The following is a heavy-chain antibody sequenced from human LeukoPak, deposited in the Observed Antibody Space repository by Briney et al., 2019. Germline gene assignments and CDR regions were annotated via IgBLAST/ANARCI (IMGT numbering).Heavy chain of an antibody. J-gene: IGHJ4*02. Sequence: GESMNFSCKASGYSITCYLIGGVRKMPVKLLERMEIISPADSDTRDSTSFQGPVTISADQSISTAYLPGSSLNASATTMYYCAGREAMYFDYWGQGTLVTVSS. CDR1: GYSITCYL. D-gene: IGHD5-18*01. CDR3: AGREAMYFDY. CDR2: ISPADSDT. V-gene: IGHV5-51*01.